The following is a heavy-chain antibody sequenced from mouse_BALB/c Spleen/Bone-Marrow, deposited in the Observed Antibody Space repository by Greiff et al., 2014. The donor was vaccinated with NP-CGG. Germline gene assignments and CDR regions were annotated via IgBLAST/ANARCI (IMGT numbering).Heavy chain of an antibody. D-gene: IGHD4-1*01. CDR1: GYTFTDYW. CDR2: IDTSDTYT. J-gene: IGHJ2*01. V-gene: IGHV1-69*01. CDR3: TRGWDGYYFDY. Sequence: LVESGAELVMPGASVKMSCKASGYTFTDYWMHWVKQRPGQGLEWIGAIDTSDTYTNYNQKFKGKATLTVDESSSTAYMQLSSLTSEDSAVYFCTRGWDGYYFDYWGQGTTLTVSS.